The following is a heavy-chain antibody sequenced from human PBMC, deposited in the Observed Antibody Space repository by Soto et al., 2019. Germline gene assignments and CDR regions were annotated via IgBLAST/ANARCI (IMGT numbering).Heavy chain of an antibody. CDR3: AREDRDRETGLVPTAIDGRDV. V-gene: IGHV1-69*13. CDR2: IIPIFGIP. Sequence: ASVKVSCKASGGTFSRYSITWVRQAPGHGLEWIGRIIPIFGIPTYAQKYQGRVTITADESTSTAYKELSSLRSDDTAVYYCAREDRDRETGLVPTAIDGRDVWGQGTTVTVSS. D-gene: IGHD2-2*01. CDR1: GGTFSRYS. J-gene: IGHJ6*02.